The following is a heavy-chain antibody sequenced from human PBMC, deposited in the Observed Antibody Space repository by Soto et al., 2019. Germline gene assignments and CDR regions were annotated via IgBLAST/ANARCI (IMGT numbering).Heavy chain of an antibody. Sequence: GGSLRLSCAASGFTFSSYGMHWVRQAPGKGLEWVAVIWYDGSNKYYADSVKGRFTISRDNSKNTLYLQMNSLRAEDTAVYYCARAGPNYGGNSGQGYYYYGMDVWGQGTTVTVSS. D-gene: IGHD4-17*01. J-gene: IGHJ6*02. CDR2: IWYDGSNK. CDR1: GFTFSSYG. V-gene: IGHV3-33*01. CDR3: ARAGPNYGGNSGQGYYYYGMDV.